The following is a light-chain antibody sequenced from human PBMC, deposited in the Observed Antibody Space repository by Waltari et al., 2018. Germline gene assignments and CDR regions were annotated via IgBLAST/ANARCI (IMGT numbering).Light chain of an antibody. J-gene: IGKJ1*01. CDR2: EAS. Sequence: CGAGQGRGGWVAWDQQKPGKGPGVLVCEASGVQSGVPSRFSGSGSGTEFSLASGSLEPDDFATCYCQQYHSYPRTFGQGTKVEI. CDR1: QGRGGW. V-gene: IGKV1-5*03. CDR3: QQYHSYPRT.